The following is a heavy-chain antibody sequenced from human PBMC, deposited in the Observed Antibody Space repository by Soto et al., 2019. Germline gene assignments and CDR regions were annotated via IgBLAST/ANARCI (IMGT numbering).Heavy chain of an antibody. Sequence: ASVKVSCKVSGYTFTGYYMHWVRQAPGQGLEWMGWINPNSGGTNYAQKFQGRVTMTRDTSISTAYMELSRLRSDDTAVYYCARDQQSWXEVAGTGGWYYYYGMDVWDQGTTVTVSS. CDR3: ARDQQSWXEVAGTGGWYYYYGMDV. J-gene: IGHJ6*02. CDR1: GYTFTGYY. D-gene: IGHD6-19*01. V-gene: IGHV1-2*02. CDR2: INPNSGGT.